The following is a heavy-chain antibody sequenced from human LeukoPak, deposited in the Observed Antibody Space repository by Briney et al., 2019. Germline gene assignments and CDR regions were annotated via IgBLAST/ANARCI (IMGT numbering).Heavy chain of an antibody. J-gene: IGHJ4*02. CDR1: GGSFSGYC. CDR3: ARHKAFGSGSYSPYYFDY. CDR2: INQSGST. D-gene: IGHD3-10*01. V-gene: IGHV4-34*01. Sequence: SETLSLTCIVSGGSFSGYCRIWIRQPPGKGLEWIGEINQSGSTNYNPSLKSRVTISVDTSKSQFSLKLNSVTAADTAVYYCARHKAFGSGSYSPYYFDYWGQGTQVTVSS.